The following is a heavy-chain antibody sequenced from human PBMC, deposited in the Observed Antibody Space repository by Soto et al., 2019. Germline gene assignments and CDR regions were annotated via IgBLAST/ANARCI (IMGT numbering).Heavy chain of an antibody. CDR3: ARTPVAYCSGGSCYHATIDY. CDR1: GYTFTSYY. CDR2: INPSGGST. V-gene: IGHV1-46*01. J-gene: IGHJ4*02. Sequence: QVQLVQSGAEVKKPGASVKVSCKASGYTFTSYYMHWVRQAPGQGLEWMGIINPSGGSTSYAQKFHGRDTMTREMSKSTVYMELSSLRSEDTAVYYCARTPVAYCSGGSCYHATIDYWGQGTLVTVSS. D-gene: IGHD2-15*01.